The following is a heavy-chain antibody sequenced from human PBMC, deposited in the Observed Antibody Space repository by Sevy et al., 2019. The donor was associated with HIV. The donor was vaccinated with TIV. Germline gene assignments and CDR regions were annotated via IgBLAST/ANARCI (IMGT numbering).Heavy chain of an antibody. D-gene: IGHD1-26*01. Sequence: ASVKVSCKVSGYTLTELFMHWVRQAPGKGLEWMGGFDPEDGETIYAQKFQGRVTMTEDTSTDTAYMELSSLRSEDTAVYYCATLGVVGATTGLDHWGQGTLVTVSS. J-gene: IGHJ4*02. CDR1: GYTLTELF. CDR2: FDPEDGET. CDR3: ATLGVVGATTGLDH. V-gene: IGHV1-24*01.